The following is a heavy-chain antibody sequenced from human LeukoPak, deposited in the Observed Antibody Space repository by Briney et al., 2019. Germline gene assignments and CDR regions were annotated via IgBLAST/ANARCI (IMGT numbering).Heavy chain of an antibody. CDR2: ISAYNGNT. J-gene: IGHJ4*02. D-gene: IGHD3-16*02. CDR3: ARVSIFTFGGVIVEYYFDY. V-gene: IGHV1-18*01. CDR1: GYTFTSYG. Sequence: ASVKVSCKASGYTFTSYGISWVRQAPGQGLEWMGWISAYNGNTNYAQKLQGRVTMTTDTSTSTAYMELRSLRSDDTAVYYCARVSIFTFGGVIVEYYFDYWGQGTLVTVSS.